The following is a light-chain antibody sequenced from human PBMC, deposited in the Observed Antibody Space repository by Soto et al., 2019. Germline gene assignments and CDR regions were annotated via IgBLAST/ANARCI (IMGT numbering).Light chain of an antibody. CDR3: QQLTGYPIT. CDR1: QGISNY. J-gene: IGKJ5*01. CDR2: TAS. Sequence: DIQLSQSPSFLSASVGDRVTITCRARQGISNYLAWYQRKPGKAPKLLISTASILHSGVPSRFSGSGSGTQFTLTISSLQPEDFATYYYQQLTGYPITVGQGTRLEIK. V-gene: IGKV1-9*01.